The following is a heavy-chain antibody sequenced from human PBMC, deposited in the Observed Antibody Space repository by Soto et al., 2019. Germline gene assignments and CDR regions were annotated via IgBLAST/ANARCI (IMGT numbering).Heavy chain of an antibody. CDR1: GFTFSSYG. CDR2: ISYDGSNK. D-gene: IGHD3-22*01. Sequence: GGSLRLSCAASGFTFSSYGMHWVRQAPGKGLEWVAVISYDGSNKYYADSVKGRFTISRDNSKNTLYLQMNSLRAEDTAVYYCAKGGNKWLFMDVWGQGTTVTVSS. J-gene: IGHJ6*02. V-gene: IGHV3-30*18. CDR3: AKGGNKWLFMDV.